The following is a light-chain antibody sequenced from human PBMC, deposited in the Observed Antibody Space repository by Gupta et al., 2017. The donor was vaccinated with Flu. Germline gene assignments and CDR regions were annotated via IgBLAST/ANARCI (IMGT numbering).Light chain of an antibody. J-gene: IGKJ4*01. CDR3: QQYYNTPLT. V-gene: IGKV4-1*01. CDR1: QSVLYSSNNKNY. Sequence: SLGERATINCKSSQSVLYSSNNKNYLAWYQQKPGQPPKLLISWASTRESGVPDRFSGSGSGTDFTLIISSLQAEDVAVYYCQQYYNTPLTFGGGTKVEIK. CDR2: WAS.